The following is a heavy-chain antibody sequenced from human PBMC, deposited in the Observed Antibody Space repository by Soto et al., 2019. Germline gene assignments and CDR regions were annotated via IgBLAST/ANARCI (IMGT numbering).Heavy chain of an antibody. V-gene: IGHV3-74*01. Sequence: GSLTLACAASGFTFSSYWMHWVRQAPGKGLVWVSRINRDGSSATDADSVKGRFTVSRDNAKNTVYLQMNSLRAADTAVYYCARDLSTNGDGMDVWVQGTTVTVSS. CDR3: ARDLSTNGDGMDV. D-gene: IGHD3-16*02. J-gene: IGHJ6*02. CDR1: GFTFSSYW. CDR2: INRDGSSA.